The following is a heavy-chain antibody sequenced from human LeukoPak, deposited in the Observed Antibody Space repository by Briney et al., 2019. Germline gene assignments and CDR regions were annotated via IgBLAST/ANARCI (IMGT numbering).Heavy chain of an antibody. D-gene: IGHD3-22*01. CDR3: ARAADHYDSSGYAFDY. CDR1: GGSISSGGYY. J-gene: IGHJ4*02. Sequence: PSQTLSLTCTVSGGSISSGGYYWSWLRQHPGKGLEWIGYIYYSGSTYYSPSLKCRVTISVDTSKNQFSLRLSSVTAADTAVYYCARAADHYDSSGYAFDYWGQGTLVTVSS. V-gene: IGHV4-31*03. CDR2: IYYSGST.